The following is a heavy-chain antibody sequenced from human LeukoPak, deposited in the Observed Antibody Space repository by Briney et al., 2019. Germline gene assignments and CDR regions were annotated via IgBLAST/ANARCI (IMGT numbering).Heavy chain of an antibody. J-gene: IGHJ4*02. CDR1: GGSFSGYY. V-gene: IGHV4-34*01. D-gene: IGHD1-1*01. CDR3: ARQTGTTPTFDF. CDR2: VNHSGST. Sequence: SETLSLTCAVYGGSFSGYYWSWIRQPPGKGLEWIGEVNHSGSTNYNPSLKSRVTISVDTSKNQFSLRLSSVTAADTAVYYCARQTGTTPTFDFWGQGTQVTVSS.